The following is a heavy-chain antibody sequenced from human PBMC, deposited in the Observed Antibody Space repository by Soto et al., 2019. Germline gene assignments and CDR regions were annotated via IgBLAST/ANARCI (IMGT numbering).Heavy chain of an antibody. D-gene: IGHD3-3*01. CDR3: AGRITIFGVATDYYYGMDV. CDR1: GFTFSSYA. CDR2: ISGSGGST. V-gene: IGHV3-23*01. Sequence: PGWSLRLSCAASGFTFSSYAMSWVRQAPGKGLEWVSAISGSGGSTYYADSVKGRFTISRDNSKNTLYLQMNSLRAEDTAVYYCAGRITIFGVATDYYYGMDVWGQGTTVTVSS. J-gene: IGHJ6*02.